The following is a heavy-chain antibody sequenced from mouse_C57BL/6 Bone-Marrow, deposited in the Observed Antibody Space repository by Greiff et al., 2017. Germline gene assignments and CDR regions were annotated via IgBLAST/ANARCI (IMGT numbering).Heavy chain of an antibody. CDR1: GYTFTSYG. D-gene: IGHD3-2*02. CDR2: IYPRSGNT. Sequence: VQLQQSGAELARPGASVKLSCKASGYTFTSYGISWVKQRTRQGLEWIGEIYPRSGNTYYNEKFKGKATLTADKSSSTAYMELRSLTSEDSAVYFCARQLRLRPLAYWGQGTLVTVSA. V-gene: IGHV1-81*01. CDR3: ARQLRLRPLAY. J-gene: IGHJ3*01.